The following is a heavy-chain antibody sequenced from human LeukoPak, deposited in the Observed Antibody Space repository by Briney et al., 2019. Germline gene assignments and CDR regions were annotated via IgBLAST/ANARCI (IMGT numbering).Heavy chain of an antibody. CDR1: GGSFSGYY. CDR2: INHSGST. V-gene: IGHV4-34*01. CDR3: ARALFWGSGSYPGDAFDI. J-gene: IGHJ3*02. Sequence: SETLSLTCAVYGGSFSGYYWSWIRQPPGKGLEWIGEINHSGSTNYNPSLKSRVTISVDTSKNQFSLKLSSVTAADTAVYYCARALFWGSGSYPGDAFDIWGQGTMVTVSS. D-gene: IGHD3-10*01.